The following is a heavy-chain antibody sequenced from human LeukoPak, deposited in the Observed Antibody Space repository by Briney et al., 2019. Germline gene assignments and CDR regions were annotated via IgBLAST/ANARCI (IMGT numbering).Heavy chain of an antibody. J-gene: IGHJ4*02. CDR1: GFTFSTYW. D-gene: IGHD6-19*01. CDR2: IYHSGST. CDR3: ARFAVAGTAYFDY. V-gene: IGHV4-4*02. Sequence: PGGSLRLSCAASGFTFSTYWMSWVRQPPGKGLEWIGEIYHSGSTNYNPSLKSRVTISVDKSKNQFSLKLSSVTAADTAVYYCARFAVAGTAYFDYWGQGTLVTVSS.